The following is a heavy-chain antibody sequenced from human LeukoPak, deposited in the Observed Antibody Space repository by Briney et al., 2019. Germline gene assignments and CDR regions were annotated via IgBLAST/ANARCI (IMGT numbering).Heavy chain of an antibody. D-gene: IGHD3/OR15-3a*01. J-gene: IGHJ3*01. CDR1: GFTFTTYW. CDR2: IDNDGSST. V-gene: IGHV3-74*01. CDR3: ARGGLAHAFDL. Sequence: GGSLRLSCAASGFTFTTYWMHWVRQTAGKGLVWVSRIDNDGSSTIYADSVKGRFTISRDNAKNTVYLQMNKLRAEDTRFYHCARGGLAHAFDLWGQGTMVTVSS.